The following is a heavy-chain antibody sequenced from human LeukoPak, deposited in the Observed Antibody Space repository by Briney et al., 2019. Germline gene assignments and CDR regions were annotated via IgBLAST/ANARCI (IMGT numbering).Heavy chain of an antibody. CDR3: ARLGSYFDY. CDR2: IYYSGTV. J-gene: IGHJ4*02. CDR1: GDSLTSYY. Sequence: SETLSLTCTVSGDSLTSYYWSWIRQPPGKGLQWIGYIYYSGTVNYSPSLKSRVTISVDTSKNQFSLNLSSVTAADTAVYYCARLGSYFDYWGQGTLVTVSS. V-gene: IGHV4-59*08.